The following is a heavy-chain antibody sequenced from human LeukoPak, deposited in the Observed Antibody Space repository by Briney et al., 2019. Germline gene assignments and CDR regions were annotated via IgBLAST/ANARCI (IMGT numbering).Heavy chain of an antibody. CDR2: ITGSGDTT. D-gene: IGHD3-10*01. J-gene: IGHJ3*02. V-gene: IGHV3-23*01. CDR3: ARAPILLWFGELSMSNAFDI. Sequence: TGGSLRLSCAASGFTFTSYAMSWVRQAPGKGLEWVSAITGSGDTTYYAASVKGRFTISRDNSKNTLYLQMSSLRAEDTAIYYCARAPILLWFGELSMSNAFDIWGQGTMVTVSS. CDR1: GFTFTSYA.